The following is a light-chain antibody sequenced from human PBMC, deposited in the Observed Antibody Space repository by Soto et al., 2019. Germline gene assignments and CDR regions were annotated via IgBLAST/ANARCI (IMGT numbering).Light chain of an antibody. CDR3: QQYNSYPT. V-gene: IGKV1-5*01. J-gene: IGKJ1*01. CDR2: DAS. Sequence: DIQMTQSPSTLSASLGDIFTITCRSSQSISSWLAWYQQKPGKAPKLLIYDASSLESGVPSRFSGSGSGTEFTLTISSLQPDDFATYYCQQYNSYPTFGQGTKVDI. CDR1: QSISSW.